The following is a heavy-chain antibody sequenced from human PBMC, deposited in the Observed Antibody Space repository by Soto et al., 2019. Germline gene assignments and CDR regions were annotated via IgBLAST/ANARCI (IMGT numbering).Heavy chain of an antibody. CDR3: ASDTKHYYGMDV. V-gene: IGHV1-69*01. D-gene: IGHD3-3*01. Sequence: QVQLVQSGAEVKKPGSSVKVSCKASGGTFSSYAISWLRQAPGQGLEWMGGIIPIFGTANYAQKFQGRVTITADESTSTASMELSSLRSEDTAVYYCASDTKHYYGMDVWGQGTTVTVSS. CDR1: GGTFSSYA. J-gene: IGHJ6*02. CDR2: IIPIFGTA.